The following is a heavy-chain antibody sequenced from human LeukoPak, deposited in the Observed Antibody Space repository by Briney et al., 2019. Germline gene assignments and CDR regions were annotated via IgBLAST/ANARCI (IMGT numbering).Heavy chain of an antibody. D-gene: IGHD6-13*01. CDR2: IYYSGST. J-gene: IGHJ5*02. V-gene: IGHV4-59*01. CDR3: ARDSDSSSWYSFRFDP. CDR1: GGSISSYY. Sequence: SETLSLTCPVSGGSISSYYWSSIRQPPGKGLEWIGYIYYSGSTNYNPSLKSRVTISVDTSKNQFSLKLSSVTAADTAVYYCARDSDSSSWYSFRFDPWGQGTLVTVSS.